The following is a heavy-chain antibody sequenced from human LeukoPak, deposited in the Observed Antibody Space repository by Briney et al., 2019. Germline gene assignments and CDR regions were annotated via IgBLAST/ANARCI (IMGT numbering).Heavy chain of an antibody. Sequence: GESLKISCKGSGYSFTSYWIGWVRQMPGKGLEWMGIIYPGDSDTRYSPSFQGQVTISADKSISTAYLQWSSLKASDTAMYYCGRIPAAGSLKGSFDIWGQGTMVTVSS. D-gene: IGHD6-13*01. CDR2: IYPGDSDT. CDR3: GRIPAAGSLKGSFDI. J-gene: IGHJ3*02. CDR1: GYSFTSYW. V-gene: IGHV5-51*01.